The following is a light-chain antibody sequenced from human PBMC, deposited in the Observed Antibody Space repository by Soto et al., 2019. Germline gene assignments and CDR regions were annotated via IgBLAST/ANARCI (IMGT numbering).Light chain of an antibody. V-gene: IGKV3-11*01. CDR1: QSVSSY. CDR3: QQRSNWPSIT. Sequence: EIVLTDSPATLSLSRWEIATLSCRASQSVSSYLAWYQQKPGQAPRLLIYDASNRATGIPARFSGSGSGTDFTLTISSLEPEDFAVYYCQQRSNWPSITFGQVTRLEIK. J-gene: IGKJ5*01. CDR2: DAS.